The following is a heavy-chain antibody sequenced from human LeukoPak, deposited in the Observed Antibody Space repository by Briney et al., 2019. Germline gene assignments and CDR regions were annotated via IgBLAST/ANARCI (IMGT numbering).Heavy chain of an antibody. CDR3: ARRLTQYDCFDP. V-gene: IGHV6-1*01. D-gene: IGHD2-2*01. CDR2: TYYRSTWYN. CDR1: GASVSSNSVT. Sequence: SSQTLSLNCAVSGASVSSNSVTWNWIRQSPSRGLEWLGRTYYRSTWYNDYAVSVRGRITVNPDTSKNQFSLHLNSVTPEDTAVYYCARRLTQYDCFDPWGQGILVTVSS. J-gene: IGHJ5*02.